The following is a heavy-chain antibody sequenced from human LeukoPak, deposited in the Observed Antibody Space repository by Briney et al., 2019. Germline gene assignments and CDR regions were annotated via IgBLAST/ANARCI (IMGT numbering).Heavy chain of an antibody. CDR1: GGTFNNYT. Sequence: ASVKVSCKASGGTFNNYTISWVRQAPGQGLEWMGGIIPIFGTANYAQKFQGRVTITADKSTSTVYMDLSSLRSEDTAVYYCATFTVTTIPNWFDPWGQGTLVTVSS. CDR3: ATFTVTTIPNWFDP. CDR2: IIPIFGTA. D-gene: IGHD4-17*01. J-gene: IGHJ5*02. V-gene: IGHV1-69*06.